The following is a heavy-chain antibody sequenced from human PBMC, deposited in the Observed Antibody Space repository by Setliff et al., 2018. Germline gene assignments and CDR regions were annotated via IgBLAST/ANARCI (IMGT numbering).Heavy chain of an antibody. CDR1: GGSFRSDG. D-gene: IGHD3-16*01. V-gene: IGHV1-69*13. CDR3: ARVAIMGPPS. J-gene: IGHJ5*02. CDR2: IIPVFRTA. Sequence: SVKVSCKASGGSFRSDGFNWVRQAPGQGLEWMGRIIPVFRTAKYAQKFQGRVTISADESTRTAYMELSSLRFEDTAVYYCARVAIMGPPSWGQGTLVTVSS.